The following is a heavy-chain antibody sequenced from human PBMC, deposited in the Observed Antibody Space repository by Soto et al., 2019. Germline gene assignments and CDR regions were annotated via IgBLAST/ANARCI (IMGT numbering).Heavy chain of an antibody. Sequence: LTCTVSGGSISNSSYYWGWIRQPPGKGLEWIGHIYYTGTSYSNPSLKGRVTLSVDTSKNQFSLKLNSMTAADTAVFYCTRLQRRWLSSDSWGQGTLVTVSS. D-gene: IGHD5-12*01. V-gene: IGHV4-39*01. CDR1: GGSISNSSYY. J-gene: IGHJ4*02. CDR2: IYYTGTS. CDR3: TRLQRRWLSSDS.